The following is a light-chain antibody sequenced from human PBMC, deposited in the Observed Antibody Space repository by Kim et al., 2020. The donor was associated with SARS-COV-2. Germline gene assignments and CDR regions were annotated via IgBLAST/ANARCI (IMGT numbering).Light chain of an antibody. CDR3: QSYDSSLSVVV. V-gene: IGLV1-40*01. J-gene: IGLJ2*01. CDR1: RSSIGAGYD. CDR2: ANN. Sequence: QRVTTSCTGGRSSIGAGYDVHWYQQLPGPAPKLLISANNNRPSGVPDRFSGSRSVTSASLAITGLQAEDEADYYCQSYDSSLSVVVFGGGTQLTVL.